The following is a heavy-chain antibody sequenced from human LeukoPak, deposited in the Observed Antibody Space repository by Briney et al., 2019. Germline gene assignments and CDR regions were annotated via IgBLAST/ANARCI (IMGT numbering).Heavy chain of an antibody. CDR1: GFTVSSEY. CDR3: ATSPFGDSSGPYYFDY. CDR2: IYGGGNT. Sequence: GGSLRLSCAASGFTVSSEYMSWVRQAPGKGLEWVSVIYGGGNTYYADSVKGRFTISRDNSKNTLYLQMNSLRAEDTAVYYCATSPFGDSSGPYYFDYWGQGTLVTVSS. V-gene: IGHV3-53*01. D-gene: IGHD3-22*01. J-gene: IGHJ4*02.